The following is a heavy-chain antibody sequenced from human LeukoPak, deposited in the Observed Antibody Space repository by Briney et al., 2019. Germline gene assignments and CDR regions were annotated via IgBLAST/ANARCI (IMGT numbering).Heavy chain of an antibody. CDR1: GGSISSYY. CDR2: IYTSGST. J-gene: IGHJ4*02. CDR3: AREGRQWLVFDY. D-gene: IGHD6-19*01. V-gene: IGHV4-4*09. Sequence: SETLSLTCTVSGGSISSYYWSWIRQPPGKGLEWIGYIYTSGSTNYNPSLKSRVTISVDTSKNQFSLKLSSVTAADTAVYYCAREGRQWLVFDYWGQGTLVTVSS.